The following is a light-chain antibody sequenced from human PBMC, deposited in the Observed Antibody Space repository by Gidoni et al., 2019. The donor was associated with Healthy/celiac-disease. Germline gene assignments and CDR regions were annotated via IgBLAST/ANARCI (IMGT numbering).Light chain of an antibody. J-gene: IGLJ1*01. CDR2: EVS. CDR3: CSYAGSSIFYV. V-gene: IGLV2-23*02. Sequence: QSALTQPATVSGSPGHAITIACIGTSSDVGSYNIVSWYQQHPGKAPKLIIYEVSKRPSVVSNRFSGSKAGNTASLTISGLQAEDEADYYCCSYAGSSIFYVFGTGTKVTVL. CDR1: SSDVGSYNI.